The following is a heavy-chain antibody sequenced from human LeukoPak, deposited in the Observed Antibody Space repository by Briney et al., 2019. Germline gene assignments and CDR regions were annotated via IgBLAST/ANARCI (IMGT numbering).Heavy chain of an antibody. Sequence: GASVKVSRKASGYTFTNYYIHWVRHAPGQGREWMGLNNPGGANTNYAQNFQGRVTMTRDTSTSTVYMELSSLRSEDTAIYYCARIRDGYNDAYDIWGQGTVVTVPS. CDR3: ARIRDGYNDAYDI. CDR1: GYTFTNYY. D-gene: IGHD5-24*01. CDR2: NNPGGANT. V-gene: IGHV1-46*01. J-gene: IGHJ3*02.